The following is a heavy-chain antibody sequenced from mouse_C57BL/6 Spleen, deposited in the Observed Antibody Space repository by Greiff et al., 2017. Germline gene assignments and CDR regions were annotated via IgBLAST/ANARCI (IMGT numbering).Heavy chain of an antibody. CDR2: IYPNSGST. D-gene: IGHD1-1*01. Sequence: QVQLQQPGAELVKPGASVKLSCKASGYTFTSYWMHWVKQRPGQGLEWIGMIYPNSGSTNYNEKFKSKATLTVDKSSSTAYMQLSSLTSEDSAVYYCARGGDDYGSSLNWGQGTTLTVSS. CDR1: GYTFTSYW. J-gene: IGHJ2*01. CDR3: ARGGDDYGSSLN. V-gene: IGHV1-64*01.